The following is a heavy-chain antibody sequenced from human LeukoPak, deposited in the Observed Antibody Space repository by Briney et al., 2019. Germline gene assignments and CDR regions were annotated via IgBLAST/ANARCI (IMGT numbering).Heavy chain of an antibody. V-gene: IGHV1-2*02. D-gene: IGHD6-13*01. CDR1: GYTFTGYY. CDR3: ARVKGQLVYYYYYSMDV. CDR2: INPNSGGT. J-gene: IGHJ6*02. Sequence: ASVKVSCKASGYTFTGYYMHWVRQAPGQGLEWMGWINPNSGGTNYAQKFQGRVTMTRDTSISTAYMELSRLRSDDTAVYYCARVKGQLVYYYYYSMDVWGQGTTVTVSS.